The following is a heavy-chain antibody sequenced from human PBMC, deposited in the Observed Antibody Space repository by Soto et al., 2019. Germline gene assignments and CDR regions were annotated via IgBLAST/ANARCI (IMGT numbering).Heavy chain of an antibody. CDR2: IYYSGST. Sequence: TLSLTCTVSGGSISSYYWSWIRQPPGKGLEWIGYIYYSGSTNYNPSLKSRVTISVDTSKNQFSLKLSSVTAADTAVYYCARDKGSVSSFRYYYMDVWGKGTTVTVSS. CDR1: GGSISSYY. J-gene: IGHJ6*03. CDR3: ARDKGSVSSFRYYYMDV. D-gene: IGHD6-19*01. V-gene: IGHV4-59*01.